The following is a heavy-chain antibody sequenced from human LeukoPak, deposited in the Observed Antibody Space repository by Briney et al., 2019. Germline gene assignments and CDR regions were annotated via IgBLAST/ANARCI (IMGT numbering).Heavy chain of an antibody. J-gene: IGHJ4*02. CDR2: IYYSGST. CDR1: GGSISSYY. CDR3: ARRQEQQLVRYYLDY. D-gene: IGHD6-13*01. Sequence: SETLSLTCTVSGGSISSYYWSWIRRPPGKGLEWIGCIYYSGSTNYNPSLKTRVTMSVDTSKNQFSLKLSSVTAADTAMYYCARRQEQQLVRYYLDYWGQGTLVTVSS. V-gene: IGHV4-59*08.